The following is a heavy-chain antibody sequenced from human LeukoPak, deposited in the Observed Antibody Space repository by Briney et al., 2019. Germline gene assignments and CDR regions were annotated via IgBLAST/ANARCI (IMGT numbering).Heavy chain of an antibody. CDR2: IYYSGST. J-gene: IGHJ3*02. CDR1: GGSVSSGIYY. V-gene: IGHV4-61*01. Sequence: PSETLSLTCTVSGGSVSSGIYYWSWIRQPPGKGLEWIGYIYYSGSTNYNPSLKSRVTISVDTSKNQFSLKLSSVTAADTAVYYCARDKDAFDIWGQGTMVTVSS. CDR3: ARDKDAFDI.